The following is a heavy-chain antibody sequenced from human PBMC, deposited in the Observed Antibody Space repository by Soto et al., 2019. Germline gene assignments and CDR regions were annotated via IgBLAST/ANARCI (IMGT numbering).Heavy chain of an antibody. Sequence: QVHLVESGGGVVQPGRSLRLSCAASGFTFRNYALHWVRQAPGKGLEWVAVISYDGSDKYYADSVKGRFTISRDNSKNTLYLQMNRLRDEDTALYYCGRDPQDFYDTSGPRRVFFYFDYWGQGTLVTVSS. V-gene: IGHV3-30-3*01. D-gene: IGHD3-22*01. CDR1: GFTFRNYA. CDR2: ISYDGSDK. CDR3: GRDPQDFYDTSGPRRVFFYFDY. J-gene: IGHJ4*02.